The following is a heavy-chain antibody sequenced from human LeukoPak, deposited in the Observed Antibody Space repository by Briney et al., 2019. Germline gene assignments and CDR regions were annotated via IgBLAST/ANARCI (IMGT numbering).Heavy chain of an antibody. Sequence: PGGSLRLSCAASGFTVSSNYMSWVRQAPGKGLEWVSVIYSGGSTYYADSVKGRFTISRDNSKNTLYPQMNSLRAEDTAVYYCARDDLDYTAFDIWGQGTMVTVSS. CDR1: GFTVSSNY. D-gene: IGHD4-11*01. J-gene: IGHJ3*02. V-gene: IGHV3-53*01. CDR3: ARDDLDYTAFDI. CDR2: IYSGGST.